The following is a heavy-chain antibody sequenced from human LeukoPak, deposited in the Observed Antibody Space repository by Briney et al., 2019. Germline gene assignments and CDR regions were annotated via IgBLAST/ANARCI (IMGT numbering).Heavy chain of an antibody. V-gene: IGHV3-74*01. CDR2: IASDGSST. D-gene: IGHD2-15*01. CDR3: ARDRLRGYCSGGSCYPLDY. Sequence: GGSLRLSCAASGFTFSSYWMNWVRQAPGKGLVWVSRIASDGSSTTYADSVKGRFSISRDNAKNTLYLQMNSLRAEDTAVYYCARDRLRGYCSGGSCYPLDYWGQGTLVTVSS. J-gene: IGHJ4*02. CDR1: GFTFSSYW.